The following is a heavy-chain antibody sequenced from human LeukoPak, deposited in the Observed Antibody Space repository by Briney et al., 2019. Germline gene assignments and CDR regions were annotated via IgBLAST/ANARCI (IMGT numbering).Heavy chain of an antibody. Sequence: PSETLSLTCTVSDDSLSRYYWSWVRQPAGKGLEWIGRLDTSGNTHYNPSLKSRVTISVDTSKNQFSLKLSSVTAADTAVYYCARRSYYVWGSYRYQKENWFDPWGQGTLVTVSS. V-gene: IGHV4-4*07. CDR2: LDTSGNT. D-gene: IGHD3-16*02. J-gene: IGHJ5*02. CDR3: ARRSYYVWGSYRYQKENWFDP. CDR1: DDSLSRYY.